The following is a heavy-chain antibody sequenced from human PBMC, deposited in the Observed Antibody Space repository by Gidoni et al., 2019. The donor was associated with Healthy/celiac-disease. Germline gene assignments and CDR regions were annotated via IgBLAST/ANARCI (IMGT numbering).Heavy chain of an antibody. J-gene: IGHJ4*02. CDR1: GFTFSSYA. CDR3: AKDPARRDGSGDDY. V-gene: IGHV3-23*01. D-gene: IGHD2-2*01. CDR2: ISGSGGST. Sequence: EVQLLESGGGLVQPGGSLRRSCAASGFTFSSYAMSWVRQAPGKGLEWVSAISGSGGSTYYADSVKGRFTISRDNSKNTLYLQMNSLRAEDTAVYYCAKDPARRDGSGDDYWGQGTLVTVSS.